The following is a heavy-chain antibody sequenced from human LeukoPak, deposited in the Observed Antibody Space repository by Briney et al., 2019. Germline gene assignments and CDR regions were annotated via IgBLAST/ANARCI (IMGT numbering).Heavy chain of an antibody. CDR3: AKRIVPTRVFDY. Sequence: PGGSLRLSCAASVFTFSTYGFHWVRQAPGKGLEWVAFIPYDGSDNYYADSVKGRFTISRDNSKNTLYLQMNSLRAEDTAVYYCAKRIVPTRVFDYWGQGTLVTVSS. CDR1: VFTFSTYG. V-gene: IGHV3-30*02. CDR2: IPYDGSDN. D-gene: IGHD5-12*01. J-gene: IGHJ4*02.